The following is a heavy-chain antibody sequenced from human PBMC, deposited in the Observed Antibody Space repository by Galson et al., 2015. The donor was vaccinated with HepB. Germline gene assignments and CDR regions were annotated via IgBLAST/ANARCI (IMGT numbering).Heavy chain of an antibody. CDR1: GYTFTSYY. CDR2: INPSGGST. CDR3: ARDRKAVADYYYGMDV. V-gene: IGHV1-46*01. D-gene: IGHD6-19*01. J-gene: IGHJ6*02. Sequence: SVKVSCKASGYTFTSYYMHWVRQAPGQGLEWMGIINPSGGSTSYAQKFQGRVTMTRDTSTSTVYMELSSLRSEDTAVYYCARDRKAVADYYYGMDVWGQGTTVTVSS.